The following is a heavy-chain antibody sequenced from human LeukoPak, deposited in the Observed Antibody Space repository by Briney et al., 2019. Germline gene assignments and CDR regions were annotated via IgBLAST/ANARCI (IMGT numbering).Heavy chain of an antibody. CDR2: IYYSGST. D-gene: IGHD5/OR15-5a*01. V-gene: IGHV4-39*01. Sequence: SETLSLTCTVSGGSISSTNYYWGWIRQPPGKGLEWIGSIYYSGSTYYNPSLKSRVTISVDTSKNQFSLKLSSVTAADTAVYHCAPIPRYGVYDYNFDYWGQGTLVTVSS. J-gene: IGHJ4*02. CDR3: APIPRYGVYDYNFDY. CDR1: GGSISSTNYY.